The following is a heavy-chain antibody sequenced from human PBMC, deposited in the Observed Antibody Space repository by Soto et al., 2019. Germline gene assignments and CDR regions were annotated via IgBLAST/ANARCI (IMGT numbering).Heavy chain of an antibody. Sequence: SETLSLTCTVSGGSISSYYWSWIRQPPGKGLEWIGYIYYSGSTNYNPSLKSRVTVSVDTSKNQFSLKLSSVTAADTAVYYCVRADGRLLQARHYYYYGMDVWGQGTTVTVSS. CDR1: GGSISSYY. J-gene: IGHJ6*02. CDR2: IYYSGST. D-gene: IGHD3-22*01. CDR3: VRADGRLLQARHYYYYGMDV. V-gene: IGHV4-59*01.